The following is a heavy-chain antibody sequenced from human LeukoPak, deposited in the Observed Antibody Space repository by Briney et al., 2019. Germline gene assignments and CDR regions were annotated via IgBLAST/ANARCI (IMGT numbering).Heavy chain of an antibody. J-gene: IGHJ4*02. CDR3: ARGPIVADTGYFDA. Sequence: SETLSLTCTVSGGSISSSSYYWGWIRQPPGKGLEWIGEINPGGSANHNPSLKGRVTISLDTSKNQFSLNLNSVTAADTAVYFCARGPIVADTGYFDAWGQGALVTVSS. CDR2: INPGGSA. D-gene: IGHD5-12*01. V-gene: IGHV4-39*07. CDR1: GGSISSSSYY.